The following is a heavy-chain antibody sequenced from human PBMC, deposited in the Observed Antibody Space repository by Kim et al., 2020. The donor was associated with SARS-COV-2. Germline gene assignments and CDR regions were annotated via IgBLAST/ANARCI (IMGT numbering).Heavy chain of an antibody. CDR1: GFTFSSYA. V-gene: IGHV3-23*01. CDR2: ISGSGAST. Sequence: GGSLRLSCAASGFTFSSYAMSWVRQAPGKGLEWVSAISGSGASTYYADSVKGRFTISRDNSKTTLYLQMNSLRAEDTAVYYCAKDLGLSSSWSTGPFDYWGQGTLVTVSS. CDR3: AKDLGLSSSWSTGPFDY. J-gene: IGHJ4*02. D-gene: IGHD6-13*01.